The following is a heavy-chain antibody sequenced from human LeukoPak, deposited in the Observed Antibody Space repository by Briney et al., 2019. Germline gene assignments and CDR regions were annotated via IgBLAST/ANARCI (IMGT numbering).Heavy chain of an antibody. D-gene: IGHD1-26*01. Sequence: GASVKVSCKVSGYTLTELSMHWVRQAPGKGLEWMGGFDPEDGETIYAQKFQGRVTMTEATSTDTAYMELSSLRSEDTAVYYCATPFGATAGFNFDYWGQGTLVTVSS. CDR2: FDPEDGET. CDR3: ATPFGATAGFNFDY. V-gene: IGHV1-24*01. J-gene: IGHJ4*02. CDR1: GYTLTELS.